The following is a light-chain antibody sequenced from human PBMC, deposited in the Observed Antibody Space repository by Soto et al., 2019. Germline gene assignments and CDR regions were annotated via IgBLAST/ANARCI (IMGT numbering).Light chain of an antibody. CDR2: EAS. V-gene: IGKV1-5*03. J-gene: IGKJ1*01. CDR1: QSISDS. CDR3: QQYNGYWT. Sequence: IQISQSPSTLSASVGDRVTITWRASQSISDSLAWYQQKPGKAPKLLIYEASSLKSGVPSRFSGSRSGTEYTLIISSLQPDDFATYYCQQYNGYWTFGQGTKVEIK.